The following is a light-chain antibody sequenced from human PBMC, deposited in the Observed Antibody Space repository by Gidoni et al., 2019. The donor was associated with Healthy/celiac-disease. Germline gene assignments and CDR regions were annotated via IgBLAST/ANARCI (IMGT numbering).Light chain of an antibody. V-gene: IGKV1-39*01. CDR2: AAS. CDR1: QSISSY. Sequence: DIQRTQSPSSLSSSVGDRVTITCRASQSISSYLNWYQQKPGKAPKLLIYAASSLQRGVPSRFSGSGSGTDFTLTISSLQPEDFATYYCQQSYRTPKPFGQGTKVEIK. J-gene: IGKJ1*01. CDR3: QQSYRTPKP.